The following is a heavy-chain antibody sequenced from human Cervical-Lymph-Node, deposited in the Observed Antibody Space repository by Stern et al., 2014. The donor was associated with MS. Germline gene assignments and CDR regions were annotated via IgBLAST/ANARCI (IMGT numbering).Heavy chain of an antibody. D-gene: IGHD1-26*01. Sequence: VQLVESGGGVVQPGRSLRLSCAASGFVFRRYALHWVRQAPGQGLEWVALLSYDGRDKYYTDSVKGRFTVSRDNSNNTVDLEMNSLRLEDTAVYYCAKGGSGSYLDWGQGSLVTVSS. V-gene: IGHV3-30*04. CDR3: AKGGSGSYLD. CDR2: LSYDGRDK. J-gene: IGHJ4*02. CDR1: GFVFRRYA.